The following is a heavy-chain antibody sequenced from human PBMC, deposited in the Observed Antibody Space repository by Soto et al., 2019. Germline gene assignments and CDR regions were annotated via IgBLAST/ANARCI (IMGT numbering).Heavy chain of an antibody. J-gene: IGHJ4*02. Sequence: GASVKVSFKAFGYTFRTYAIPWVRQAPGQSLEWMGWITAGTGDTKYSQSFQGRITLTRDTSASTAYMELSSLTSGDTATYYCAREFKSGTRWGQGTLVTVSS. CDR2: ITAGTGDT. V-gene: IGHV1-3*01. D-gene: IGHD3-3*01. CDR1: GYTFRTYA. CDR3: AREFKSGTR.